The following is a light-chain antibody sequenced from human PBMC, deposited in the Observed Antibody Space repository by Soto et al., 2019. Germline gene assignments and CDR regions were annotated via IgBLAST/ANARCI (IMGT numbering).Light chain of an antibody. V-gene: IGKV1-39*01. CDR1: QSISTF. CDR3: QQSYTTPRT. J-gene: IGKJ1*01. CDR2: AAT. Sequence: DIQMTQSPSSLSASVGDRVSVTCRASQSISTFLNWYQQRPGEAPKLLIYAATSLQSGVPSRFSRSGSGAEFSLTIGSLQPEDFASYYCQQSYTTPRTFGQGTKVEVK.